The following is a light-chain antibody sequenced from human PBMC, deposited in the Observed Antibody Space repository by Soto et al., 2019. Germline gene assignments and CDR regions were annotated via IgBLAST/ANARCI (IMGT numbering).Light chain of an antibody. V-gene: IGKV1-5*03. J-gene: IGKJ1*01. CDR2: KAS. Sequence: DIQMTQSPSTLSGSVGDRVTITRRASQTISSWLAWYQQKPGKAPKLLIYKASTLKSGVPSRFSGSGSGTEFTLTISSLQPDDFATYYCRHYNSYSEAFGQGTKVELK. CDR3: RHYNSYSEA. CDR1: QTISSW.